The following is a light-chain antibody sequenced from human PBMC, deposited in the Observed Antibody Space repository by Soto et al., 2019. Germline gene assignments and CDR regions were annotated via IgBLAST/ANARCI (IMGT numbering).Light chain of an antibody. CDR3: QQSHSTPRT. J-gene: IGKJ1*01. V-gene: IGKV1-39*01. CDR2: ATS. CDR1: QSIAGY. Sequence: DIQMTQSPSSLSASVGDRVTITCRASQSIAGYLNWYQQKQGEAPKLLIYATSTLQSVVPSRFSGSGSGADYTLTISSLQPEDFATYSCQQSHSTPRTFGQGTKVEIK.